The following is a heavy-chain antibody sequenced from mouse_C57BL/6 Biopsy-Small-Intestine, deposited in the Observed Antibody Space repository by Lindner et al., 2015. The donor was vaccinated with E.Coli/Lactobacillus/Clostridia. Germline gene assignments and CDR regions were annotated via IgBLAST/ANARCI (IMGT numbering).Heavy chain of an antibody. D-gene: IGHD1-1*01. CDR2: IYPGDGDT. CDR3: ARGDYGSSHWYFDV. J-gene: IGHJ1*03. V-gene: IGHV1-82*01. Sequence: QLQESGPELVKPGASVKISCKASGYAFSSSWMNWVKQRPGKGLEWIGRIYPGDGDTEYNGKFKGKATLTADRSSSTAHMQLSSLTSEDSAVYFCARGDYGSSHWYFDVWGTGTMVTVSS. CDR1: GYAFSSSW.